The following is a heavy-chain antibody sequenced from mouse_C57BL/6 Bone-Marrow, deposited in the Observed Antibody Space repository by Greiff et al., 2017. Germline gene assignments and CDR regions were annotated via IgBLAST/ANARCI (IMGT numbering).Heavy chain of an antibody. CDR1: GFTFSDYG. CDR2: ISSGSSTI. D-gene: IGHD2-4*01. Sequence: EVKLQESGGGLVKPGGSLKLSCAASGFTFSDYGMHWVRQAPEKGLEWVAYISSGSSTIYYADTVKGRFTISRDNAKNTLFLQMTSLRSEDTAMYYCARGGLPWFAYWGQGTLVTVSA. V-gene: IGHV5-17*01. CDR3: ARGGLPWFAY. J-gene: IGHJ3*01.